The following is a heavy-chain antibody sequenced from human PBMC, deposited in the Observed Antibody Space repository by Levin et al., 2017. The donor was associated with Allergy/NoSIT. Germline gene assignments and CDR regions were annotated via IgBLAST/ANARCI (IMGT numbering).Heavy chain of an antibody. CDR3: AREGGQRLRRGSSNAFDI. J-gene: IGHJ3*02. CDR1: GFSLSTSGMR. CDR2: IDWDDDK. Sequence: SGPTLVKPTQTLTLTCTFSGFSLSTSGMRVSWIRQPPGKALEWLARIDWDDDKFYSTSLKTRLTISKDTSKNQVVLTMTNMDPVDTATYYCAREGGQRLRRGSSNAFDIWGQGTMVTVSS. V-gene: IGHV2-70*04. D-gene: IGHD6-25*01.